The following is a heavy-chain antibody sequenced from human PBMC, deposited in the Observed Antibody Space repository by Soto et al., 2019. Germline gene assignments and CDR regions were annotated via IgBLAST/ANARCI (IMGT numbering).Heavy chain of an antibody. J-gene: IGHJ4*02. CDR2: ISAYNGNT. CDR3: ARGGTPIDY. CDR1: GYTFTNFG. Sequence: QVQLVQSGAEVKKPGASVKVSCKASGYTFTNFGISWVRQAPGQGLEWMGWISAYNGNTNYAQNFQGRVTMTTDTSTRTAYMGLRALTSAATAGYWWARGGTPIDYWGEGTLVTVAS. D-gene: IGHD3-16*01. V-gene: IGHV1-18*01.